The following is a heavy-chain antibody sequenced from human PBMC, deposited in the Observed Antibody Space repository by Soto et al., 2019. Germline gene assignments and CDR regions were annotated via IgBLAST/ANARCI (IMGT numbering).Heavy chain of an antibody. D-gene: IGHD3-10*01. J-gene: IGHJ6*02. CDR2: IYYSGST. V-gene: IGHV4-59*01. Sequence: SETLSLTCTVSGVSISSYYWSWIRQPPGKGLEWIGYIYYSGSTNYNPSLKSRVTISLDTSKNQFSLKLSSVTAADTAVYYCAKRHKPRGNYGPGNYATVDVWGQGTTVTVSS. CDR1: GVSISSYY. CDR3: AKRHKPRGNYGPGNYATVDV.